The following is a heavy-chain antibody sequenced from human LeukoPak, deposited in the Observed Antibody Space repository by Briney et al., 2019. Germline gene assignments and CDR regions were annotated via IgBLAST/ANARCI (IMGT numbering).Heavy chain of an antibody. CDR1: GGTFSSYA. Sequence: ASVKVSRKASGGTFSSYAISWVRQAPGQGLEWMGRIIPILGIANYAQKFQGRVTITADKSTSTAYMELSSLRSEDTAVYYCARVWTTMVRGVISTPGAFDIWGQGTMVTVSS. J-gene: IGHJ3*02. V-gene: IGHV1-69*04. CDR2: IIPILGIA. CDR3: ARVWTTMVRGVISTPGAFDI. D-gene: IGHD3-10*01.